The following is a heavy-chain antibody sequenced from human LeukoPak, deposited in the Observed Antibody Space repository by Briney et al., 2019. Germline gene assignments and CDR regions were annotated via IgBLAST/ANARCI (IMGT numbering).Heavy chain of an antibody. CDR2: IYYSGST. CDR1: GGSVSSGSYY. V-gene: IGHV4-61*01. D-gene: IGHD3-22*01. Sequence: SETLSLTCTVSGGSVSSGSYYWSWIRQPPGKGLEWIGYIYYSGSTNYNPSLKSRVTISVDTSKNQFSLKLSSVTAGGTAVYYCARGGNYYDSSPLDYWGQGTLVTVSS. CDR3: ARGGNYYDSSPLDY. J-gene: IGHJ4*02.